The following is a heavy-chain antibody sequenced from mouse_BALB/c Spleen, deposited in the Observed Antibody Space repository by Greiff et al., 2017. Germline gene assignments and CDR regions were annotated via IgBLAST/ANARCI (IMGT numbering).Heavy chain of an antibody. CDR2: INPSSGYT. CDR1: GYTFTSYT. Sequence: VQLQQSGAELARPGASVKMSCKASGYTFTSYTMHWVKQRPGQGLEWIGYINPSSGYTNYNQKFKDKATLTADKSSSTAYMQLSSLTSEDSAVYYCARSKPIYYDYDRWFAYWGQGTLVTVSA. CDR3: ARSKPIYYDYDRWFAY. D-gene: IGHD2-4*01. V-gene: IGHV1-4*01. J-gene: IGHJ3*01.